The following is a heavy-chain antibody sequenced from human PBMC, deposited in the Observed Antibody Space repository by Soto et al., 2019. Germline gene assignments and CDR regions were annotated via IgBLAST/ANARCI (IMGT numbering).Heavy chain of an antibody. D-gene: IGHD4-17*01. Sequence: GESLKISCVGSGYTFTRYWIAWVRQLPGKGLEWMGIIYPDDSETRYSPSFQGQVTISADRSLNAVYLQRTSLKASDTAIYYCARQETYGDYGGWFDPWGQGTLVTVSS. CDR1: GYTFTRYW. V-gene: IGHV5-51*01. J-gene: IGHJ5*02. CDR2: IYPDDSET. CDR3: ARQETYGDYGGWFDP.